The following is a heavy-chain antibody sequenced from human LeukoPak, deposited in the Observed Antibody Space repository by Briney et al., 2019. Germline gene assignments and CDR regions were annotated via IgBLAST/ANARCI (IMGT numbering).Heavy chain of an antibody. Sequence: GSLRLSCAASGFTFSSYEMNWVRQPPGKGLEWIGEINHSGSTNYNPSLKSRVTISVDTSKNQFSLKLSSVTAADTAVYYCARGSRSSYYYDSSKLRGYYGMDVWGQGTTVTVSS. CDR3: ARGSRSSYYYDSSKLRGYYGMDV. J-gene: IGHJ6*02. D-gene: IGHD3-22*01. V-gene: IGHV4-34*01. CDR2: INHSGST. CDR1: GFTFSSYE.